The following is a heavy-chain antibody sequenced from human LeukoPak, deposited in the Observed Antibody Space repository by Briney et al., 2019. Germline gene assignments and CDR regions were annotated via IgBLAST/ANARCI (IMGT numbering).Heavy chain of an antibody. J-gene: IGHJ4*02. CDR1: GFTFSTHS. D-gene: IGHD2-15*01. V-gene: IGHV3-21*04. Sequence: GGSLRLSCAASGFTFSTHSMYWVRQAPGKGLEWVSSISASSNFIHYAESVRGRFTISRDNAKNSLYLQMNSLGAQDTAVYYCARHIPTTIGYCSGGSCYSENTTDNPYFDYWGQGTLVTVSS. CDR3: ARHIPTTIGYCSGGSCYSENTTDNPYFDY. CDR2: ISASSNFI.